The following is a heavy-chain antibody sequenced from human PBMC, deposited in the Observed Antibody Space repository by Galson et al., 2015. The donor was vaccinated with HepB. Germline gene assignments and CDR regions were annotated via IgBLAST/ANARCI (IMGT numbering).Heavy chain of an antibody. Sequence: SVKVSCKASGYTFTSYGISWVRQAPGQGLEWMGWISAYNGNTNYAQKLQGRVTMTTDTSTSTAYMELRSLRSDDTAVYYCARDREITMIVVVITGDAFDIWGQGTMVTVSS. CDR2: ISAYNGNT. D-gene: IGHD3-22*01. J-gene: IGHJ3*02. V-gene: IGHV1-18*01. CDR3: ARDREITMIVVVITGDAFDI. CDR1: GYTFTSYG.